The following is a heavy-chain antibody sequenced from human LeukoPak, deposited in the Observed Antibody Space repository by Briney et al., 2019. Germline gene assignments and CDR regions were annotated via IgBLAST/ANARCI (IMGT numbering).Heavy chain of an antibody. CDR2: IRYDGSNK. J-gene: IGHJ6*03. V-gene: IGHV3-30*02. CDR3: AKFGQHRVGYYMDV. D-gene: IGHD3-16*01. Sequence: GGSLRLSCAASGFTFSSYGMHWVRQAPGKGLEWVAFIRYDGSNKYYADSVKGRFTISRDNSKNTLYLQMNSLRAEDTAVYYCAKFGQHRVGYYMDVWGKGTPVTVSS. CDR1: GFTFSSYG.